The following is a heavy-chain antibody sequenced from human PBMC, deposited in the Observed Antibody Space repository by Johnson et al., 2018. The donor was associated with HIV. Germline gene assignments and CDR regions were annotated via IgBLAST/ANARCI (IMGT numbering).Heavy chain of an antibody. CDR2: ISGSGGST. V-gene: IGHV3-23*04. D-gene: IGHD6-25*01. J-gene: IGHJ3*02. CDR3: VLAGLRIAALDAFDI. CDR1: GFTFSSYA. Sequence: VQLVESGGGLIQPGGSLRLSCAASGFTFSSYAMSWVRQAPGKGLEWVSAISGSGGSTYYADSVKGRFTISRDNANNTLYLQMNSLRAEDTAVYYCVLAGLRIAALDAFDIWGQGTMVTVSS.